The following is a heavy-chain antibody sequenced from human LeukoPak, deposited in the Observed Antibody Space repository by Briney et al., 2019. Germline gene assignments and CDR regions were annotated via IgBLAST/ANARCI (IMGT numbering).Heavy chain of an antibody. CDR1: GFTFSPYW. V-gene: IGHV3-7*04. D-gene: IGHD2-2*01. CDR2: IEKYGSEE. CDR3: VREVPGVMVAFDL. J-gene: IGHJ3*01. Sequence: GGSLRLSCVGSGFTFSPYWMSWVRQAPGKGLEWLANIEKYGSEEYYVDSVKGRFTISRDNAKNSLSLQMDSLRAEDTAVYYCVREVPGVMVAFDLWGQGTMVTVS.